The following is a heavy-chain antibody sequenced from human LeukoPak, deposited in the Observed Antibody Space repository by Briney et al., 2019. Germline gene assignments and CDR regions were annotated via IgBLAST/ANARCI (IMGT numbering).Heavy chain of an antibody. D-gene: IGHD5-24*01. CDR1: GFTFSSNY. CDR3: ARARVEMAKISYYYYGMDV. V-gene: IGHV3-66*02. J-gene: IGHJ6*02. Sequence: GGSLRLSCAASGFTFSSNYMSWVHQAPGKGLEWVSVIYSGGSTYYSDSVKGRFTISRDNSKNTLYIQMNSLRVEDKAVYYCARARVEMAKISYYYYGMDVWGQGTPVTVSS. CDR2: IYSGGST.